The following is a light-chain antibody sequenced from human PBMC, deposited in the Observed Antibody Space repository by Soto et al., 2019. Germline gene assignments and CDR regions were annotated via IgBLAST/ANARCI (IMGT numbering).Light chain of an antibody. CDR2: AAS. J-gene: IGKJ4*01. V-gene: IGKV1-39*01. CDR1: QSITTY. Sequence: DIQMTQSPSSLSASVGDRVTITCRANQSITTYLNWYRQKPGKAPKLLIYAASSLQSGVPSRFRGSGSETEFTLSISSLQPEDFATSFCQQIYSAPLTFGGGTKVEIK. CDR3: QQIYSAPLT.